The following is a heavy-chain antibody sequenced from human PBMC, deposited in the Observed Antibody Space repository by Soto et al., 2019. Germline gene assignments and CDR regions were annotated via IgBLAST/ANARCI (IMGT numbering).Heavy chain of an antibody. CDR3: ARDASYYSLWSGYYPSRNGMDV. Sequence: ESGGGVVQPGRSLRLSCAASGFTFSSFGMHWVRQAPGKGLEWVSLIWYDGSKKSYGDSVKGRFTISRDNSSNTVYLQMNSLRADDTAVYYCARDASYYSLWSGYYPSRNGMDVWGQGTTVTVSS. CDR2: IWYDGSKK. D-gene: IGHD3-3*01. V-gene: IGHV3-33*01. CDR1: GFTFSSFG. J-gene: IGHJ6*02.